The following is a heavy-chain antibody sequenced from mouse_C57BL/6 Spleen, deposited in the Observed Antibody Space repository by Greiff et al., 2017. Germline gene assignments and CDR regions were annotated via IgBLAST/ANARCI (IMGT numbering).Heavy chain of an antibody. J-gene: IGHJ3*01. D-gene: IGHD3-3*01. Sequence: EVQLQESGGGLVQPGGSMKLSCVASGFTFSNYWMNWVRQSPEKGLEWVAQIRLKSDNYATYYAESVKGRFTISRDDSKSSVYLQMNNLRAEDTGIYYCTSQGRRFAYWGQGTLVTVSA. CDR3: TSQGRRFAY. CDR2: IRLKSDNYAT. CDR1: GFTFSNYW. V-gene: IGHV6-3*01.